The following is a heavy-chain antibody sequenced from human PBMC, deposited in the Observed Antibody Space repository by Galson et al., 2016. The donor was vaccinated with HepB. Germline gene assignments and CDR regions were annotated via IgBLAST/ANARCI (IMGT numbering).Heavy chain of an antibody. Sequence: SLRLSCAASGFTFSNYGMSWVRQAPGKGLEWVSVISGSGDTTYYAGSVKGRFTISRDNSKHTLYLQMSSLRAEDTAVYYCARERAGIWDNFDYWGQGALVTVSS. CDR2: ISGSGDTT. D-gene: IGHD2-15*01. CDR1: GFTFSNYG. V-gene: IGHV3-23*01. CDR3: ARERAGIWDNFDY. J-gene: IGHJ4*02.